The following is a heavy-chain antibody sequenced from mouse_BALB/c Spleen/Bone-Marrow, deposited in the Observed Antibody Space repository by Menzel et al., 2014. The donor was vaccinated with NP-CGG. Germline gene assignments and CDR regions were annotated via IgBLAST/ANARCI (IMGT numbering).Heavy chain of an antibody. CDR2: INPSSAYT. D-gene: IGHD3-3*01. CDR3: TIGYYAMDY. V-gene: IGHV1-4*01. J-gene: IGHJ4*01. CDR1: GYTFTRYT. Sequence: QVQLKESGAELARPGASVKMSCQASGYTFTRYTMHWEKQRPGQGLEWIGYINPSSAYTNYNQKFKDKATLTADKSSSTAYMQLSSLTSEDSAVYYCTIGYYAMDYWGQGTSVTVSS.